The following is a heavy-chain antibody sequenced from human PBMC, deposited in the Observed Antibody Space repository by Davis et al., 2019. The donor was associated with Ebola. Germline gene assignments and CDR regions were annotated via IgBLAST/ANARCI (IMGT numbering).Heavy chain of an antibody. CDR1: GFTFSSYG. CDR2: IWYDGSNK. V-gene: IGHV3-33*01. CDR3: ARDRNGYYDFWSGYQNYYYYYGMDV. D-gene: IGHD3-3*01. J-gene: IGHJ6*04. Sequence: GESLKISCAASGFTFSSYGMHWVRQAPGKGLEWVAVIWYDGSNKYYADSVKGRFTISRDNAKNSLYLQMNSLRAEDTAVYYCARDRNGYYDFWSGYQNYYYYYGMDVWGKGATVTVSS.